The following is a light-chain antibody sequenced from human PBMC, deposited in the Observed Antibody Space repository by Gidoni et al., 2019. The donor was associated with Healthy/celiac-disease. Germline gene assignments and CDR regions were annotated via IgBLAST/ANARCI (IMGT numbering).Light chain of an antibody. J-gene: IGKJ4*01. V-gene: IGKV1-8*01. CDR2: AAP. CDR1: HGISSY. Sequence: AIRLTQSPSSFSASTGDRVTITCRASHGISSYLAWYQQKPGKAPKLLIYAAPTLQSGVPSRFSGSGSGTDFTLTISCLQSEDFATYYCQQYYSYPLTFGGGTKVEIK. CDR3: QQYYSYPLT.